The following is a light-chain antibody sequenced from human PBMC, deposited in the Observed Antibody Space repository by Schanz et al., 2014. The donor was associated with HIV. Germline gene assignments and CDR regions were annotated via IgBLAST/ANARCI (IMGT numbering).Light chain of an antibody. CDR3: QQSYSPPYT. V-gene: IGKV1-12*01. CDR1: QGISSW. J-gene: IGKJ2*01. Sequence: DIQMTQAPSSVSASVGDRVTILCRASQGISSWLAWYQQKPGKAPNILISAASDLQSGAPSRFSGSGSGTDFTLTISSLQPEDFGTYYCQQSYSPPYTFGRGTNLEIK. CDR2: AAS.